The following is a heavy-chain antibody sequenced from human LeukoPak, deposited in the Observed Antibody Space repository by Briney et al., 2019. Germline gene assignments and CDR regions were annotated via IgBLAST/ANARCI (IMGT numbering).Heavy chain of an antibody. CDR2: ISAYNGNT. V-gene: IGHV1-18*01. Sequence: ASVKVSCKASGYTFTSYGISWVRQAPGRGLEWMGWISAYNGNTNYAQKLQGRVTMTTDTSTSTAYVELRSLTSDDTAVYYCARDICGSTSCLLYYFDYWGQGTLVTVSS. D-gene: IGHD2-2*01. CDR3: ARDICGSTSCLLYYFDY. J-gene: IGHJ4*02. CDR1: GYTFTSYG.